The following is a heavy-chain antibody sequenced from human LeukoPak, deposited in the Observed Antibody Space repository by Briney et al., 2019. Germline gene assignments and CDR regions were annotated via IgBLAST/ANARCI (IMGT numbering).Heavy chain of an antibody. CDR1: GGSISSGDYY. V-gene: IGHV4-39*07. Sequence: PSETLSLTCTVSGGSISSGDYYWSWIRQPPGKGLEWIGEINHSGSTNYNPSLKSRVTISVDTSKNQFSLKLSSVTAADTAVYYCARIGEIAATFDYWGQGTLVTVSS. CDR2: INHSGST. CDR3: ARIGEIAATFDY. D-gene: IGHD6-6*01. J-gene: IGHJ4*02.